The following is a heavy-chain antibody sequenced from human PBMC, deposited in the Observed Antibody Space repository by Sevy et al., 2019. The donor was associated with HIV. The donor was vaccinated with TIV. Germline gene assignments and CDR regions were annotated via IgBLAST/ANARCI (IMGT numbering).Heavy chain of an antibody. J-gene: IGHJ4*02. CDR3: ARELTGNASPDY. CDR1: GYTFSSND. D-gene: IGHD3-9*01. CDR2: ITIENNKT. Sequence: ASVKVSCKASGYTFSSNDITWVRQAPGQGLDWMGTITIENNKTTYARKFQGRVTMTTDTSTSTAYMELRSLTSDDTAVYYCARELTGNASPDYWAQGTLVTVSS. V-gene: IGHV1-18*01.